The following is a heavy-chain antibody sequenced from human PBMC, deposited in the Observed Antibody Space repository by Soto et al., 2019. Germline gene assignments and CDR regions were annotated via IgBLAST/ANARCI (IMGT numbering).Heavy chain of an antibody. J-gene: IGHJ5*02. CDR1: GFSVTTSGVG. D-gene: IGHD3-3*01. V-gene: IGHV2-5*01. CDR2: IYWNDDK. Sequence: SGPTLVNPTQTLTLTCTFSGFSVTTSGVGVGWIRRPHGKALEWLALIYWNDDKRYSPSLKSRLTITKDTSKNQVVLTMTNMDPVDTATYYCAHSRRQYYDFWSGYASNWFDPWGQGTLVTVSS. CDR3: AHSRRQYYDFWSGYASNWFDP.